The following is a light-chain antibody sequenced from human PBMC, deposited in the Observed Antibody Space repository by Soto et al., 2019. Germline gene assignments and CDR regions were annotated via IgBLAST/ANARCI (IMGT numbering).Light chain of an antibody. Sequence: DIQMTQSPSSLSASVGDRVTITCRASQSIGKHLNWYQQKPGKAPKFLIYSVSSLQSGVPSRFSGSGSGTDFTLTINSLQPEDFATYYCQQGYTSSITFGHGTRLAIK. V-gene: IGKV1-39*01. CDR2: SVS. CDR1: QSIGKH. CDR3: QQGYTSSIT. J-gene: IGKJ5*01.